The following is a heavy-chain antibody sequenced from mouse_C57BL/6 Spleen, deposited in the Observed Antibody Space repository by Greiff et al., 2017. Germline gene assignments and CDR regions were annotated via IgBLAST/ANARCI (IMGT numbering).Heavy chain of an antibody. J-gene: IGHJ1*03. D-gene: IGHD4-1*01. CDR2: IDPNSGGN. V-gene: IGHV1-72*01. CDR3: ASPPNWDDWYFDV. CDR1: GYTFTSYW. Sequence: QVQLQQPGAELVKPGASVKLSCKASGYTFTSYWMHWVKQRPGRGLEWIGRIDPNSGGNKYNEKFKSKGTLTVNKHSSIAYRQLSSLTSEDSAFYYCASPPNWDDWYFDVWGTGTTVTVSS.